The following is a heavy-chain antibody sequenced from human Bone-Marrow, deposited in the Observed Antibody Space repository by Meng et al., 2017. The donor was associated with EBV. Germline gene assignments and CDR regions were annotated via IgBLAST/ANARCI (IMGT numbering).Heavy chain of an antibody. V-gene: IGHV3-15*01. CDR1: GFSFSNAW. D-gene: IGHD4-17*01. CDR2: IKSNTDGETT. CDR3: TTDKTTVN. J-gene: IGHJ4*02. Sequence: GQSGEAVGNSVKPGGAPCALAGDIGFSFSNAWIGMGQPAPGGRLGWVGRIKSNTDGETTDYAAHVKSRFTIARDDSKNTLYLQMNSLKTEDTAVYYCTTDKTTVNWGQGTLVTVSS.